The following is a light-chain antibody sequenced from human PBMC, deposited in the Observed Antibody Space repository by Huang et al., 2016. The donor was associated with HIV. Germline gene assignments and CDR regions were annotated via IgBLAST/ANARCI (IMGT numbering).Light chain of an antibody. Sequence: DIQMTQSPSSLSASVGDRVTITCRASQSIDTSLNWYQQKPGKAPKLLLYAASILQSGVPSRFSGSGSGTDFTLTISSLQPEDVATFYCQQSYSTPLTFGGGTKVEIK. V-gene: IGKV1-39*01. CDR1: QSIDTS. CDR2: AAS. J-gene: IGKJ4*01. CDR3: QQSYSTPLT.